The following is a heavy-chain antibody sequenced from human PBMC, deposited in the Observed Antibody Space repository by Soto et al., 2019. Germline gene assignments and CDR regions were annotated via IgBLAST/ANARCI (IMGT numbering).Heavy chain of an antibody. D-gene: IGHD1-26*01. J-gene: IGHJ4*02. CDR3: AKDNEWELAFPSNFDY. V-gene: IGHV3-23*01. CDR1: GFTFSSYA. CDR2: ISGSGGST. Sequence: GGSLRLSCAASGFTFSSYAMSWVRQAPGKGLEWVSAISGSGGSTYYADSVKGRFTISRDNSKNTLYLQMNSLRAEDTAVYYCAKDNEWELAFPSNFDYWGQGTLVTVSS.